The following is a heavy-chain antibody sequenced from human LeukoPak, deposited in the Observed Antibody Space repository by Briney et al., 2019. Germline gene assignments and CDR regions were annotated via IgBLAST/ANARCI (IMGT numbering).Heavy chain of an antibody. CDR3: ARVFLDLWELLPGASDAFDI. CDR1: GFTFSSYG. Sequence: GGSLRLSCAASGFTFSSYGMHWVRQAPGKGLEWVAFIRYDGSNKYYADSVKGRFTISRDNSKNTLYLQMNSLRAEDTAVYYCARVFLDLWELLPGASDAFDIWGQGTMVTVSS. V-gene: IGHV3-30*02. CDR2: IRYDGSNK. J-gene: IGHJ3*02. D-gene: IGHD1-26*01.